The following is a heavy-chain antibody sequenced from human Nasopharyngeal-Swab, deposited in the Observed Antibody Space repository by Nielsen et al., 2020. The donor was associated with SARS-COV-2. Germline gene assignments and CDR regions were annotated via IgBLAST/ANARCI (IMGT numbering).Heavy chain of an antibody. CDR1: AGTFRSYA. J-gene: IGHJ3*02. CDR2: IIAIFGTA. Sequence: SLKVSCKASAGTFRSYAFSCVRQSPGQGLDWMGGIIAIFGTADYAQKFQVRFTITADESTSTAFMELSSLRSEDTAVYYCAGWITMIRGATFDIWGQGTMVTVSS. CDR3: AGWITMIRGATFDI. D-gene: IGHD3-10*01. V-gene: IGHV1-69*13.